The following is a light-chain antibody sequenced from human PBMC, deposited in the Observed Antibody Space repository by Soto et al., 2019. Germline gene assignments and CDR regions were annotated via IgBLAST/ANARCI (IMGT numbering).Light chain of an antibody. CDR2: EGS. Sequence: QSVLTQPASGSGFPGQSITISCTGTSSDVGSYNLVSWYQQHPGKAPKPMIYEGSKRPSGVSNRFSGSKSGNTASLTISGLQAEDEADYYCCSYAGSSTYVFGTGTKVTVL. CDR3: CSYAGSSTYV. J-gene: IGLJ1*01. V-gene: IGLV2-23*01. CDR1: SSDVGSYNL.